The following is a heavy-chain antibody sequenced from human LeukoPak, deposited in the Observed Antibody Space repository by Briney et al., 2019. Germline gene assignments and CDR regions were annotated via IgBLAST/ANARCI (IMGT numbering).Heavy chain of an antibody. J-gene: IGHJ4*02. CDR1: GGSISSYY. V-gene: IGHV4-59*08. Sequence: PSETLSLTCTVPGGSISSYYWSWIRQPPGKGLEWIGYIYYSGSTTYHPPLKSGVTSSLETTKTQFSLKLRSMTPATTAVYYCARHSNWNYDYWGQGTLVTVSS. CDR3: ARHSNWNYDY. D-gene: IGHD1-7*01. CDR2: IYYSGST.